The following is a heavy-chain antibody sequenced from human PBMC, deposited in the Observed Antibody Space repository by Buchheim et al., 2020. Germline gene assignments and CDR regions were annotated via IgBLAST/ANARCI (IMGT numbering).Heavy chain of an antibody. CDR1: GLTFSSYA. V-gene: IGHV3-23*01. J-gene: IGHJ6*02. CDR2: IGGSVGGT. CDR3: VVVPAAIGYSYYYGLDV. D-gene: IGHD2-2*01. Sequence: EVRLLESGGGLVKPGGSLRLSCAPSGLTFSSYAMSWVRQAPGKGLGWVSVIGGSVGGTYYANSVKGRFTFSRDNSKNTRYLQMNSLRADDTAVYYCVVVPAAIGYSYYYGLDVWGQGTT.